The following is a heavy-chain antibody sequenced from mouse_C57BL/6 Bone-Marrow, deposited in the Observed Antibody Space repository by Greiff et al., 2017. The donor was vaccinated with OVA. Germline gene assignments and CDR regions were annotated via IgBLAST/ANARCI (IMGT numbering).Heavy chain of an antibody. Sequence: EVQGVESGGDLVKPGGSLKLSCAASGFTFSSYGMSWVRQTPDKRLEWVATISSGGSYTYYPDSVKGRFTISRDNAKNTLYLQMSSLKSEDTAMYYCARRSGSSYDWYFDVWGTGTTVTVSS. D-gene: IGHD1-1*01. CDR3: ARRSGSSYDWYFDV. J-gene: IGHJ1*03. CDR1: GFTFSSYG. V-gene: IGHV5-6*01. CDR2: ISSGGSYT.